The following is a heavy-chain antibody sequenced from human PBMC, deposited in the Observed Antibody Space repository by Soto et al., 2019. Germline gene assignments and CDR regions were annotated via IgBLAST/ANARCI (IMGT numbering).Heavy chain of an antibody. Sequence: QVQLVQSGAEVKKPGSSVKVSCKVSGDTFSSYGISWVRQAPGQSIDWMAWIAVDKANTLYSQQLQGRPTLTRDTSADTAYMDSSSLTSEDTAIYYCARWSATWHDYWGQGTLVTVSS. CDR3: ARWSATWHDY. V-gene: IGHV1-3*01. CDR2: IAVDKANT. CDR1: GDTFSSYG. J-gene: IGHJ4*02.